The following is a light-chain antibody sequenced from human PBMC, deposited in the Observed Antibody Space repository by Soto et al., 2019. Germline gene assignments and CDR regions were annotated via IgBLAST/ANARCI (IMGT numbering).Light chain of an antibody. CDR2: GAT. V-gene: IGKV1-39*01. J-gene: IGKJ2*01. Sequence: DIPMTQSPSSLSASVGDRVTIGCRASQSINSYLNWYQQKPGKAPNLLICGATTLQAGVPSRFGANGSGTEFSLTVSSLQPEDLATYYCQQSYSNPYTFGQGTKLEIK. CDR3: QQSYSNPYT. CDR1: QSINSY.